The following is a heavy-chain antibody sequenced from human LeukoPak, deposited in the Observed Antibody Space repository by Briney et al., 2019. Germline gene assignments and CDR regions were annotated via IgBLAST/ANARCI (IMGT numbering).Heavy chain of an antibody. J-gene: IGHJ4*02. CDR1: GGSFSGYY. Sequence: SETLSLTCAVYGGSFSGYYWSWIRQPPGKGLEWIGEINHSGGTNYNPSLKSRVTISVDTSKNQFSLKLSSVTAADTAVYYCARGRITIFGVVIGRGGSFDYWGQGTLVTVSS. CDR2: INHSGGT. D-gene: IGHD3-3*01. V-gene: IGHV4-34*01. CDR3: ARGRITIFGVVIGRGGSFDY.